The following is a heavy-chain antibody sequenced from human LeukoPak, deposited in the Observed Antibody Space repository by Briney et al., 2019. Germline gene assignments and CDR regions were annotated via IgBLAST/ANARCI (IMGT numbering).Heavy chain of an antibody. J-gene: IGHJ4*02. CDR2: ISYDGSNK. Sequence: PGGSLRLSCAASGFTFSSYAMHWVRQAPGKGLEWVAVISYDGSNKYYADSVKGRFTISRDNSKNTLYLQMNSLRAEDTAVYYCAREEWDEGYFDYWGQGTLATVSS. D-gene: IGHD1-26*01. CDR1: GFTFSSYA. V-gene: IGHV3-30-3*01. CDR3: AREEWDEGYFDY.